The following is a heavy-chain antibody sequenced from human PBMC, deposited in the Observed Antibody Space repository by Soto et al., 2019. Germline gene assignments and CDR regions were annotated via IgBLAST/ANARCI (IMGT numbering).Heavy chain of an antibody. Sequence: GGSLRRSCAASGFSVSSYAKYWVRQAPGEWLEWLALISLDGGSRYYADSVKGRFTISRNNSKNTLQLQLNSLRTEDTSVDSCTVTRDDFDFWRPATEVTVSS. J-gene: IGHJ3*01. CDR1: GFSVSSYA. D-gene: IGHD4-17*01. V-gene: IGHV3-30-3*01. CDR2: ISLDGGSR. CDR3: TVTRDDFDF.